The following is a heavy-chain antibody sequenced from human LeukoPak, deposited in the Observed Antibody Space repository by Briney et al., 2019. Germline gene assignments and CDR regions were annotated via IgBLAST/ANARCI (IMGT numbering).Heavy chain of an antibody. J-gene: IGHJ3*02. D-gene: IGHD5-18*01. V-gene: IGHV3-21*01. Sequence: GGSLRLSCAASGFTFSSYSMNWVRQAPGKGLEWVSSISSSSSYISYGDSMKGRFTISRDNAKNSLYLQMYSLRAEDTAVYYCARDRDTALIHDAFHIWGQGTMVTVSS. CDR1: GFTFSSYS. CDR3: ARDRDTALIHDAFHI. CDR2: ISSSSSYI.